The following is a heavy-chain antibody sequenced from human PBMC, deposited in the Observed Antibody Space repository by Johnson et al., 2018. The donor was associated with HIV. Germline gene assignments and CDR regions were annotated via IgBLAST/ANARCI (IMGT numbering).Heavy chain of an antibody. CDR1: GFTFSSYA. CDR3: ARDLVGVVAAAGPVGDASDI. J-gene: IGHJ3*02. V-gene: IGHV3-30*14. CDR2: IYSGGRT. D-gene: IGHD6-13*01. Sequence: VQLVESGGGVVQPGRSLRLSCAASGFTFSSYAMHWVRQAPGKGLAWVAVIYSGGRTYSADSVKGRFTISRDNSKNTLYLQMSSLRVEDTAVYYCARDLVGVVAAAGPVGDASDIWGQGTMVTVSS.